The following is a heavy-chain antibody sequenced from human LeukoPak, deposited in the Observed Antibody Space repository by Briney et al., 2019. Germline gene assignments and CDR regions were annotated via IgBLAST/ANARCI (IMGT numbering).Heavy chain of an antibody. J-gene: IGHJ6*03. Sequence: PSETLSLTCTVSGGSISSYYCSWIRQPAGKGLEWIGRIYTTGSTNYNPSLKSRVTMSVDTSKNQFSLRLSSVTAADTAVYYSARSAKLRVYYYYMDVWGKGTTVTVSS. CDR1: GGSISSYY. V-gene: IGHV4-4*07. D-gene: IGHD1-26*01. CDR3: ARSAKLRVYYYYMDV. CDR2: IYTTGST.